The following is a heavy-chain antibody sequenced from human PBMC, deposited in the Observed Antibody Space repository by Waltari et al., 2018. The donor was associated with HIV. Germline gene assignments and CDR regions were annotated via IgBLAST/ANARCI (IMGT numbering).Heavy chain of an antibody. Sequence: EVQLVESGGGLVQPGGSLRLSCAASGFTFSTYWMTWVRQAPGKGLEGLAKIKQEGSEKYYADSVNGRFTVSRDNNKKSLYLQMSSLRAEDTAVYYCARDLKDYDFWSPVDVWGQGTTVTVSS. CDR1: GFTFSTYW. V-gene: IGHV3-7*01. CDR3: ARDLKDYDFWSPVDV. D-gene: IGHD3-3*01. CDR2: IKQEGSEK. J-gene: IGHJ6*02.